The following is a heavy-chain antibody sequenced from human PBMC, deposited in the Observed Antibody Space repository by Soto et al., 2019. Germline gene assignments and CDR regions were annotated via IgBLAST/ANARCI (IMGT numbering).Heavy chain of an antibody. D-gene: IGHD2-15*01. CDR2: TYYRSKWYN. CDR1: GDSVSSNSAA. V-gene: IGHV6-1*01. Sequence: SQTLSLTCAISGDSVSSNSAAWNWIRQSPSRGLEWLGRTYYRSKWYNDYAVSVKSRITINPDTSKNQFSLQLNSVTPEDTAVYYCARAMVAATPSYYYYYRMDVWGQGTTVTVSS. J-gene: IGHJ6*02. CDR3: ARAMVAATPSYYYYYRMDV.